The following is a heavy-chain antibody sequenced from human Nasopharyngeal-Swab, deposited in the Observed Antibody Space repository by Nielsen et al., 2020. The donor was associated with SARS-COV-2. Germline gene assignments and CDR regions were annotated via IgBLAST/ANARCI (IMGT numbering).Heavy chain of an antibody. CDR3: AKDYSPTGYSAFDI. V-gene: IGHV3-9*01. CDR2: ISWNSGSI. CDR1: GFTFSSYE. D-gene: IGHD6-13*01. J-gene: IGHJ3*02. Sequence: SLKISCAASGFTFSSYEMNWVRQAPGKGLEWVSGISWNSGSIGYADSVKGRFTISRDNAKNSLYLQMNSLRAEDTALYYCAKDYSPTGYSAFDIWGQGTMVTVSS.